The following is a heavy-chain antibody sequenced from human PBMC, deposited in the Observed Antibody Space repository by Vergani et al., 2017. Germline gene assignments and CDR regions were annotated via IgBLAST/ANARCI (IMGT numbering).Heavy chain of an antibody. CDR2: IKQDGSEK. Sequence: EVQLVESGGGLVQPGGSLRLSCAASGFTFSSYWMSWVRQAPGKGLEWVANIKQDGSEKYYVDSVKGRFTISRDNAKNSLYLQMNSLRAEDTAVYYCIFRGGDYPLIISYWGQGTLVTVSS. V-gene: IGHV3-7*01. CDR3: IFRGGDYPLIISY. D-gene: IGHD2-21*02. CDR1: GFTFSSYW. J-gene: IGHJ4*02.